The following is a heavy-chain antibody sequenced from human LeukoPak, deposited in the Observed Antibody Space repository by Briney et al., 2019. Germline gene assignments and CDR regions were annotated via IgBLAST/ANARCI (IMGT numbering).Heavy chain of an antibody. D-gene: IGHD3-3*01. Sequence: GASVKVSCKASGYTFTGYYMHWVRQAPGQGLEWMGWINPNSGGTNYAQKFQGRVTMTRDTSISTAYMELSRLRSDDTAVYYCARAQVWSGYYPGPFDYWGQGTLVTVSS. V-gene: IGHV1-2*02. CDR2: INPNSGGT. CDR3: ARAQVWSGYYPGPFDY. J-gene: IGHJ4*02. CDR1: GYTFTGYY.